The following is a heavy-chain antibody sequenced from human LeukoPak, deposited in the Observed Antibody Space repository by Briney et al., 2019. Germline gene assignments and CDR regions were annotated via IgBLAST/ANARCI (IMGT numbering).Heavy chain of an antibody. CDR1: GFTFSSSW. D-gene: IGHD1-26*01. J-gene: IGHJ4*02. Sequence: PGGSLRLSCAASGFTFSSSWMTWVRQAPGKGLEWVAHIKEDGTEEYYVDSVKGRFTISRDNAKNLLYLQMNSLRAEDTAVYYCARDGIVGSPLFKFDYWGQGTLVTVSS. CDR3: ARDGIVGSPLFKFDY. V-gene: IGHV3-7*01. CDR2: IKEDGTEE.